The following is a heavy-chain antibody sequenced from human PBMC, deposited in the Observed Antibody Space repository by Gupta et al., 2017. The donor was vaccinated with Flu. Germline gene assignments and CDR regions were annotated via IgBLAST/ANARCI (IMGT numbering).Heavy chain of an antibody. CDR2: IDPTGTI. J-gene: IGHJ4*02. V-gene: IGHV4-34*02. D-gene: IGHD6-19*01. Sequence: QLQLRQWGAGLLEPSATLSLTCAVYDGAIRGFYWTWVRQPPGGGLEWIGEIDPTGTINYNPSLASRLTISVDTSQSQFSLRLTSVTAGDTAMYYCARGFSSGWFSQAMGFWGQGTLVSVSS. CDR1: DGAIRGFY. CDR3: ARGFSSGWFSQAMGF.